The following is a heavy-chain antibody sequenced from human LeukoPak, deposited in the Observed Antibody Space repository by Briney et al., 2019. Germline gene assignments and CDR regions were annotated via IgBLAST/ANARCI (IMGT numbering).Heavy chain of an antibody. J-gene: IGHJ3*01. D-gene: IGHD1-20*01. V-gene: IGHV3-7*01. CDR1: GFTFSTSW. CDR2: IKPDGSEK. CDR3: ASGNWNDRAFDV. Sequence: GGSLRLSCVASGFTFSTSWMSWVRQAPGKRLEWVANIKPDGSEKYYMDSVKGRFTVSRDNAKNSLYPQLNSLRAEDTAVYYCASGNWNDRAFDVWGQGTLVTVSS.